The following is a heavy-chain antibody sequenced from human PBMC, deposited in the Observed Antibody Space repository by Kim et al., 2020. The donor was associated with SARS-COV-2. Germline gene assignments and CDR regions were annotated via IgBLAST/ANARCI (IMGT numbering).Heavy chain of an antibody. V-gene: IGHV4-31*03. CDR2: IYYSGST. J-gene: IGHJ3*02. CDR3: ARVAKDGYNLVWLKHDAFDI. CDR1: GGSISSGGYY. D-gene: IGHD5-12*01. Sequence: SETLSLTCTVSGGSISSGGYYWSWIRQHPGKGLEWIGYIYYSGSTYYNPSLKSRVTISVDTSKNQFSLKLSSVTAADTAVYYCARVAKDGYNLVWLKHDAFDIWGQGTMVTVSS.